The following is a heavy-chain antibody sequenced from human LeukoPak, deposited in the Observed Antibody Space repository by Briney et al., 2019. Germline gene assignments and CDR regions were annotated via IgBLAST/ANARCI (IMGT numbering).Heavy chain of an antibody. CDR3: AKARTGTTYYDY. CDR1: GFTFSSYA. V-gene: IGHV3-23*01. J-gene: IGHJ4*02. Sequence: GGSLRLTCAASGFTFSSYAMSWVRHAPGKGLEWVSAISGSGGSTYYADSVKGRFTISRDNSKSTLYLQMNSLRAEDTAVYYCAKARTGTTYYDYWGQGTLVTVSS. CDR2: ISGSGGST. D-gene: IGHD1-7*01.